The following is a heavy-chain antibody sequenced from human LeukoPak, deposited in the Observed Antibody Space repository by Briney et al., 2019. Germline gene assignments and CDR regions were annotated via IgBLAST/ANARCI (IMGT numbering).Heavy chain of an antibody. Sequence: SETLSLTCTVSGGSISSYYWSWIRQPPGKGLEWIGYIYYSGSTNYNPSLKSRVTISVDTSKNQFSLKLSSVTAADTAVYYCAREELYGDYPPIYFDYWGQGTLVTVSS. V-gene: IGHV4-59*01. CDR1: GGSISSYY. CDR2: IYYSGST. D-gene: IGHD4-17*01. CDR3: AREELYGDYPPIYFDY. J-gene: IGHJ4*02.